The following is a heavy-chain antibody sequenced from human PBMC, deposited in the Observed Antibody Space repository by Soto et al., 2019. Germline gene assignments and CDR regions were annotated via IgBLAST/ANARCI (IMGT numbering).Heavy chain of an antibody. CDR3: AKDASSWLYYYYGMDV. J-gene: IGHJ6*01. CDR1: GYIFSNFG. Sequence: IYLVQSGPEVRKPGASVKVSCKAPGYIFSNFGISWVRQAPGQGLEWMGWISGYNENTNYAQKFRGRVRMTTDISTSTAYMELTTLRSEETAVYYCAKDASSWLYYYYGMDVWGQGPTVTVSS. CDR2: ISGYNENT. V-gene: IGHV1-18*01. D-gene: IGHD2-2*01.